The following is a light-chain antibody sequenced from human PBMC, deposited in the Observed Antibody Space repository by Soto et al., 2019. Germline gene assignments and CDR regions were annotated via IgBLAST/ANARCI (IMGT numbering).Light chain of an antibody. CDR1: SSDVGGYNY. V-gene: IGLV2-8*01. Sequence: QSAPTQPPSASGSPGQSATISCTGTSSDVGGYNYVSWYQQYPGEAPRLMIYEVSKRPSGVPDRFSGSKSGNTASLTVSGLQAEDEADYYCSSYAGSSTWVFGGGTKLTVL. CDR2: EVS. J-gene: IGLJ2*01. CDR3: SSYAGSSTWV.